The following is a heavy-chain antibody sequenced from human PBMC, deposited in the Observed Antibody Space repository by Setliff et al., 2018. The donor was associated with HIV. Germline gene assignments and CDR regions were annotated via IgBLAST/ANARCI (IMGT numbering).Heavy chain of an antibody. CDR3: ARDLALGDIVLMVYTIGSYGMDV. J-gene: IGHJ6*02. V-gene: IGHV4-38-2*02. CDR2: IIYHGTT. D-gene: IGHD2-8*01. Sequence: PSETLSLTCTVSGYSIGSGYYWGWSRQTPERGLEWIGSIIYHGTTYINPSLKSRVTITINTSKRQFSLNLSSVTAADTAVYYCARDLALGDIVLMVYTIGSYGMDVWGQGTTVTVSS. CDR1: GYSIGSGYY.